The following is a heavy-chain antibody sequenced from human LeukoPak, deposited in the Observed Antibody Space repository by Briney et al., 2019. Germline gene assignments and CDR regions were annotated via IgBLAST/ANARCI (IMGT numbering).Heavy chain of an antibody. CDR1: GGSISSGSYY. CDR3: GREGGKPTVTTPFGY. J-gene: IGHJ4*02. CDR2: IYTSGST. V-gene: IGHV4-61*02. Sequence: PSETLSLTCTVSGGSISSGSYYWSWIRQPAGKGLEWIGRIYTSGSTNYNPSLKSRVTISVDTSKNQFSLKLSSVTAADTAVYYWGREGGKPTVTTPFGYGGRGPLVPVP. D-gene: IGHD4-17*01.